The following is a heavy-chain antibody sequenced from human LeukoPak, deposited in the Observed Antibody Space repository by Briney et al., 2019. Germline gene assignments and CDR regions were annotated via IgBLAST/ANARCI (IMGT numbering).Heavy chain of an antibody. CDR2: ISGSGGST. CDR1: GFTFSSYG. V-gene: IGHV3-23*01. Sequence: GGSLRLSCAASGFTFSSYGMSWVRQAPGKGLEWVSAISGSGGSTYYADSVKGRFTISRDNSKNTLYLQMNSLRAEDTAVYYCARWGRWSAQVRYFDYWGQGTLVTVSS. D-gene: IGHD3-3*01. J-gene: IGHJ4*02. CDR3: ARWGRWSAQVRYFDY.